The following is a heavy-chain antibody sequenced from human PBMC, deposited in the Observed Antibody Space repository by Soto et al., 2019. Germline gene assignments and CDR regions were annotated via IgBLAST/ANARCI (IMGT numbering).Heavy chain of an antibody. CDR3: ARTTAVPNTLRSRYFFDY. D-gene: IGHD4-17*01. Sequence: SETLSLTCSVSGGSVSDKTYYGTWIRQPPGKRLEWIGKVYYSGTTNYNPSLKSRVTISVDLSKNRFSLRLSSVTTADTALYYCARTTAVPNTLRSRYFFDYWGQGTLVTVSS. CDR2: VYYSGTT. CDR1: GGSVSDKTYY. J-gene: IGHJ4*02. V-gene: IGHV4-61*01.